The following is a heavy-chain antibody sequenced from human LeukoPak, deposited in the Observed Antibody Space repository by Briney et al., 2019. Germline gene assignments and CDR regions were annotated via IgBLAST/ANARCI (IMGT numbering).Heavy chain of an antibody. Sequence: PGGSLRLSCAASGFTFSSYAMSWVRQAPGKGLEWVSAISGSGGSTYYADSVKGRFTISRDNSRNTLYLQMSDLRADDTAVYYCAKGRGATVNDPVDQWGQGTLVTVSS. J-gene: IGHJ4*02. D-gene: IGHD1-26*01. CDR1: GFTFSSYA. CDR3: AKGRGATVNDPVDQ. V-gene: IGHV3-23*01. CDR2: ISGSGGST.